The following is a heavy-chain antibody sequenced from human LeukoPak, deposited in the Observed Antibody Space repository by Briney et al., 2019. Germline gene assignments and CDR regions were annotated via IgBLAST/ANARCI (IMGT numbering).Heavy chain of an antibody. Sequence: GGSLRLSCAASGFTVITNGMTWVRQAPGKGLEWVSVLYSDGNTKYADSVRGRFTISRDNSKNTLYLEMNSLRPDDTAVYYCARGVETLAANTLAYWGQGTLVTVSS. CDR3: ARGVETLAANTLAY. CDR2: LYSDGNT. D-gene: IGHD3-16*01. CDR1: GFTVITNG. J-gene: IGHJ4*02. V-gene: IGHV3-53*01.